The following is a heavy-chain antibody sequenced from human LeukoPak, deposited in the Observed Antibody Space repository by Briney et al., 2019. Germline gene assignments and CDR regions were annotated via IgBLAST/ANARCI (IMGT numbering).Heavy chain of an antibody. J-gene: IGHJ4*02. D-gene: IGHD2-2*01. CDR3: ARHCTSSSCSDY. CDR1: GFTFSSYW. V-gene: IGHV3-74*01. Sequence: GGSLRLSCVVSGFTFSSYWMHWVRQAPGKGLVWVSRINNDGSSTSYADSVKGRFTISRDNAKNTLYLQMNSLRAEDSSVYFCARHCTSSSCSDYWGRGTLVTVSS. CDR2: INNDGSST.